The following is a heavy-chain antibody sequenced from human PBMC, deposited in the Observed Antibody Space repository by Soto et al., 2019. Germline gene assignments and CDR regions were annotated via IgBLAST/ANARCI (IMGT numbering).Heavy chain of an antibody. D-gene: IGHD2-8*01. Sequence: PGESLKISCKGSEYRFSSYWIAWVRQMPGKGLEWMGIIYPGDSDTRYSPSFQGQVTFSVDKSNNTAYLQWSSLKASDTAMYYCARQGSNGAYYYYGMDVWGKGTAVTVS. CDR3: ARQGSNGAYYYYGMDV. CDR1: EYRFSSYW. CDR2: IYPGDSDT. V-gene: IGHV5-51*01. J-gene: IGHJ6*04.